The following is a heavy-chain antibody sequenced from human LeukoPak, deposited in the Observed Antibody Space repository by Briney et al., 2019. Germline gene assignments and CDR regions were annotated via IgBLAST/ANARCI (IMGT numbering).Heavy chain of an antibody. CDR1: GFTFSSYA. J-gene: IGHJ4*02. CDR3: AKGGSSSSYHSTDY. D-gene: IGHD2-2*01. V-gene: IGHV3-23*01. CDR2: ISGTGGRT. Sequence: GGSLRLSCAASGFTFSSYAMTWVRQAPGKGLEWVSAISGTGGRTYYADSVKGRFTISRDNSKNTLCLQMNSLRAEDTAVYYCAKGGSSSSYHSTDYWGQGTLVTVST.